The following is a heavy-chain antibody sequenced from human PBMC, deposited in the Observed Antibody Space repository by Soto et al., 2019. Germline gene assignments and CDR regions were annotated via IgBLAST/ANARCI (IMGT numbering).Heavy chain of an antibody. CDR3: SKDHLFCTSTSCPFHP. CDR2: ISGSGGST. Sequence: PGGSLRLSCAASGFTFSNFAMSWVRQAPGKGLEWVSSISGSGGSTYSADSVKGRFTLSRDNSKNTLYLQMNSLRAEDTAVYYCSKDHLFCTSTSCPFHPWGQGTLVTVSS. CDR1: GFTFSNFA. V-gene: IGHV3-23*01. D-gene: IGHD2-2*01. J-gene: IGHJ5*02.